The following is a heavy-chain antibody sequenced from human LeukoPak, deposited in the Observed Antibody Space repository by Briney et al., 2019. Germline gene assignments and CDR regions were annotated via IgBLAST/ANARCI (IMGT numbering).Heavy chain of an antibody. J-gene: IGHJ4*02. CDR2: ISGSGGST. Sequence: GGSLRLSCAASGFTFSSYAMSWVRQAPGKGLEWVSAISGSGGSTYYADSVKGRFTISRDNSKNTLYLRMNSLRAEDTAVYYCAKDPYDIGAGYYFDYWGQGTLVTVSS. D-gene: IGHD3-22*01. CDR1: GFTFSSYA. V-gene: IGHV3-23*01. CDR3: AKDPYDIGAGYYFDY.